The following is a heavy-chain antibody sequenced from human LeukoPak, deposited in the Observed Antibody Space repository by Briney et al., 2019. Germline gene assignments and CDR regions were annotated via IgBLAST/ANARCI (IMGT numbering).Heavy chain of an antibody. J-gene: IGHJ3*01. CDR1: GASVSSHF. CDR2: ISNRGST. V-gene: IGHV4-59*02. D-gene: IGHD1-26*01. CDR3: AKDASGTYFAFDV. Sequence: PSETLSLTCGVSGASVSSHFWRWIRQAPGMGLEWIGYISNRGSTGYNPSLRSRVTISVDAPRNEVSLNLRSVSAADTAVYYCAKDASGTYFAFDVWGQGRTV.